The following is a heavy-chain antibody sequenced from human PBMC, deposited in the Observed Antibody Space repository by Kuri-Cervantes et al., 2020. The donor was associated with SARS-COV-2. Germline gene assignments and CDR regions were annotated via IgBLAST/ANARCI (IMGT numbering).Heavy chain of an antibody. V-gene: IGHV4-38-2*02. CDR1: GYSISSGYY. Sequence: GSLRLSCAVSGYSISSGYYWGWIRQPPGKGLEWIGSIYHSGSTYYNPSLKSRVTISVDTSKNQFSLKLSSVTAADTAVYYCAREIPEYCSGGSCYSSSARVFDYWGQGTLVTVSS. D-gene: IGHD2-15*01. CDR3: AREIPEYCSGGSCYSSSARVFDY. CDR2: IYHSGST. J-gene: IGHJ4*02.